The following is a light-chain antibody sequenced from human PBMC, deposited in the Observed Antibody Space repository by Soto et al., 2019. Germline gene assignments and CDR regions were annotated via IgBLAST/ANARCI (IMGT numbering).Light chain of an antibody. CDR2: DVS. CDR3: GSYSSSSTLYV. J-gene: IGLJ1*01. Sequence: QSVLTQPASVSGSPGQSITISCTGTSSDVGGSNYVSWYQQYPGKAPKLMIYDVSNRPSGVSNRFSGSKSGNTASLTISGLQAEDEADYYCGSYSSSSTLYVFGTGTKVTVL. V-gene: IGLV2-14*03. CDR1: SSDVGGSNY.